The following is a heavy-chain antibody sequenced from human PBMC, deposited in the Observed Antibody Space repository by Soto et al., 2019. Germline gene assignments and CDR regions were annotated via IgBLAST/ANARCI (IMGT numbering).Heavy chain of an antibody. CDR1: GGSISSSSYY. CDR2: IYYSGST. J-gene: IGHJ5*02. CDR3: ARGSLGFGDWFDP. D-gene: IGHD3-10*01. Sequence: QLQLQESGPGLVKPSETLSLTCTVSGGSISSSSYYWGWIRQPPGKGLEWIGSIYYSGSTYYNPSLKSRVTISVDTSKNQFSLKLSSVTAADTAVYYCARGSLGFGDWFDPWGQGTLVTVSS. V-gene: IGHV4-39*01.